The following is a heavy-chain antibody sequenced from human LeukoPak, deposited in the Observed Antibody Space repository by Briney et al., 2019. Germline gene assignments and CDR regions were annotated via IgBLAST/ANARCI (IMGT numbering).Heavy chain of an antibody. V-gene: IGHV1-69*05. J-gene: IGHJ5*02. D-gene: IGHD2-21*01. CDR1: GDTFNSYR. CDR3: ARWDVVRSGFDP. Sequence: SVKVSCKASGDTFNSYRINWVRQAPGQGLEWMGGIVPVFHTRNYAQRFQGRVTVTTDESTSTAYMELSSLRSEDTAVYYCARWDVVRSGFDPWGQGTLVTVSS. CDR2: IVPVFHTR.